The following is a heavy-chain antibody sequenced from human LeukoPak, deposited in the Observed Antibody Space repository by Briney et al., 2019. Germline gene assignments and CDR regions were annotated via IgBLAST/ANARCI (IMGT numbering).Heavy chain of an antibody. CDR1: GFTFSTYG. CDR3: ARVRGSVGLTASYIDY. D-gene: IGHD3-10*01. J-gene: IGHJ4*02. Sequence: GGSLRLSCAASGFTFSTYGMHWVRQAPGKGLERVGIIWYDGSNKFYADSVKGRFTISRDNSKNTLYLQMNSLRAEDTAVYYCARVRGSVGLTASYIDYWGQGTLVTVSS. CDR2: IWYDGSNK. V-gene: IGHV3-33*01.